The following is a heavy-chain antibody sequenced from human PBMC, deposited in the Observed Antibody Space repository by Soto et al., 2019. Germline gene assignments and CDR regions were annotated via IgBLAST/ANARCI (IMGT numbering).Heavy chain of an antibody. CDR2: INSDASHA. CDR3: VRDGHCMTTSCYGNWFDP. V-gene: IGHV3-74*01. J-gene: IGHJ5*02. D-gene: IGHD2-2*01. CDR1: GFTFSTYW. Sequence: EVQLVESGGGLVQPGGSLRLSCAASGFTFSTYWMHWIRQVPGKGLEWVSRINSDASHAYYADSVKGRFTISRDNAKNTRHLEMNSLTAEDTAVYYCVRDGHCMTTSCYGNWFDPWGQGTLVTVSS.